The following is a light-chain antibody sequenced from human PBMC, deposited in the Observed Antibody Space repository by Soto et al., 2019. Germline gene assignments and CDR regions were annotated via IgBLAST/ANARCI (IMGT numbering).Light chain of an antibody. Sequence: QSVLTQPASVSGSPGQSITISCTGTSSDVGAYHYVSWYQHHPGKAPKLMIYQVTNRPSGVSDRFSGSKSGNTASLTISGRRADDEADYYCTSYSSTDTFYVFGTGTKLTVL. CDR2: QVT. J-gene: IGLJ1*01. CDR3: TSYSSTDTFYV. V-gene: IGLV2-14*01. CDR1: SSDVGAYHY.